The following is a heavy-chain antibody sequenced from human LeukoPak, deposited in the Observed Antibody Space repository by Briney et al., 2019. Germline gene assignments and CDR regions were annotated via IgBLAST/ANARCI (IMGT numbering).Heavy chain of an antibody. D-gene: IGHD6-19*01. CDR1: GYTFTSYY. CDR3: ARSSGLYGTTGYFDL. V-gene: IGHV1-46*01. J-gene: IGHJ2*01. Sequence: ASVKVSCKASGYTFTSYYLHWVRQAPGHGLEWTGIINPSGGTTTYAQKFQGTVTMTRDASTSTVFMELSSLRSEDTAVYYCARSSGLYGTTGYFDLWGRGTLVTVSS. CDR2: INPSGGTT.